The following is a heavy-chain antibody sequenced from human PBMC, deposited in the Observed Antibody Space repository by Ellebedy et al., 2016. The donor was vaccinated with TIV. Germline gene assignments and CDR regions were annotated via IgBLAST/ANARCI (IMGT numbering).Heavy chain of an antibody. CDR1: GGSISSYY. CDR2: IYYSGST. Sequence: MPSETLSLTCTVSGGSISSYYWSWIRQPPGKGLEWIGYIYYSGSTNYNPSLKSRVTISVDTSKNQFSLKLSSVTAADTAVYYCARDLFGLTRDYWGQGTLVTVSS. D-gene: IGHD3-16*01. J-gene: IGHJ4*02. CDR3: ARDLFGLTRDY. V-gene: IGHV4-59*01.